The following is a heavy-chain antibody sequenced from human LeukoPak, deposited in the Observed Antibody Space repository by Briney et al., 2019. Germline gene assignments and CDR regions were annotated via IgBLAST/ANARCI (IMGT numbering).Heavy chain of an antibody. CDR2: IYYSGST. V-gene: IGHV4-59*01. Sequence: SETLSLTCTVSGGCISSDYWSWIRQPPGKGLEWIGYIYYSGSTNYNPSLKSRVTISVDTSKNQFSLKLSSVTAADTAVYYCASGPGIAVAGTDYWGQGTLVTVSS. J-gene: IGHJ4*02. D-gene: IGHD6-19*01. CDR1: GGCISSDY. CDR3: ASGPGIAVAGTDY.